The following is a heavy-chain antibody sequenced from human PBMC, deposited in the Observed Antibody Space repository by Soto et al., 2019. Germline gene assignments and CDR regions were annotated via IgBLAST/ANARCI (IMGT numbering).Heavy chain of an antibody. D-gene: IGHD4-17*01. CDR3: AKRAYGDAFDP. Sequence: SETLSLTYAVAGGSIISSGYWWIWIRQPPGKGLEWIATIYDTGSTFYNPSLKSRVTISADTSRNHFSLKLNSVTAADTAVYYCAKRAYGDAFDPWGEGVLVTVSS. CDR2: IYDTGST. CDR1: GGSIISSGYW. J-gene: IGHJ5*02. V-gene: IGHV4-39*02.